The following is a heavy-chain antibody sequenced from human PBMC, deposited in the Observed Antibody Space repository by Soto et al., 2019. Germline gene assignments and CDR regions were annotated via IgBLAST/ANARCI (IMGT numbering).Heavy chain of an antibody. D-gene: IGHD1-7*01. V-gene: IGHV1-8*01. CDR1: GYTFTSYD. J-gene: IGHJ6*03. Sequence: QVQLVQSGAEVKKPGASVKVSCKASGYTFTSYDINWVRQATGQGLEWMGWMNPNSGNTGYAQKFQGRVTMNRNTSISTAYMELSSLRSEDTAVYYCARAGITGTKYYYYYYYMDVWGKGTTVTVSS. CDR2: MNPNSGNT. CDR3: ARAGITGTKYYYYYYYMDV.